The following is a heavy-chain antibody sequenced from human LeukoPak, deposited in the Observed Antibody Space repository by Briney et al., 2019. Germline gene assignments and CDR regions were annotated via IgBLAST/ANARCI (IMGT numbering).Heavy chain of an antibody. CDR3: ARGMAEAYDYNWFDP. Sequence: PSETLSLTCTVSGGSVSNYYWSCVRQPAGKGLEWIGRIYGSGTTRYNPSLQSRVTMSVDVSKNQFSLKLTSMTAADTAVYFCARGMAEAYDYNWFDPWGQGILVTVSS. D-gene: IGHD5-12*01. CDR1: GGSVSNYY. V-gene: IGHV4-4*07. CDR2: IYGSGTT. J-gene: IGHJ5*02.